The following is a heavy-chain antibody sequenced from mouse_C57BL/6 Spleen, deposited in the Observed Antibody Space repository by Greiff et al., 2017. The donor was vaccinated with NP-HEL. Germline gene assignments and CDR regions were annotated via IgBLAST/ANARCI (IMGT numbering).Heavy chain of an antibody. CDR1: GYTFTDYE. D-gene: IGHD2-2*01. J-gene: IGHJ2*01. V-gene: IGHV1-15*01. CDR2: IDPETGGT. Sequence: QVQLQQSGAELVRPGASVTLSCKASGYTFTDYEMHWVKQTPVHGLEWIGAIDPETGGTAYNQKFKGKAILTADKSSSTAYMELRSLTSEDSAVYYCTRDGYDEGAYFDYWGQGTTLTVSS. CDR3: TRDGYDEGAYFDY.